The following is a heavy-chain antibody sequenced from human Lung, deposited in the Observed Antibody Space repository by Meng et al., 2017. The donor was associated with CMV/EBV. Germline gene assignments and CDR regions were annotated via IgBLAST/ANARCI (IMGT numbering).Heavy chain of an antibody. J-gene: IGHJ4*02. Sequence: QGRWRGSGPGLGKPSGTLSLASGVSGVSISTNIRWTWVRQPPGKGLEWIGDIDDSGSTNYNPSLNSRISISLDKSKNHFSLKVNSVTAADTAVYYCARGKQDAWELLAYWGQGALVTVSS. CDR3: ARGKQDAWELLAY. V-gene: IGHV4-4*02. CDR2: IDDSGST. CDR1: GVSISTNIR. D-gene: IGHD1-26*01.